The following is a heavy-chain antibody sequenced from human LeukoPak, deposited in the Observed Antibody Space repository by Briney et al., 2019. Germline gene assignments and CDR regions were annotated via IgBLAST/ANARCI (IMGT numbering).Heavy chain of an antibody. J-gene: IGHJ4*02. D-gene: IGHD6-19*01. CDR3: GAVAGRLDY. CDR1: GGSISSYY. CDR2: IYYSGST. V-gene: IGHV4-59*01. Sequence: SETLSLTCTVSGGSISSYYWSWIRQPPGKGLEWIGYIYYSGSTNYNPSLKSRVTISVDTSKNQFSLKLTSVTAADTAVYYCGAVAGRLDYWGQGTLVTVSS.